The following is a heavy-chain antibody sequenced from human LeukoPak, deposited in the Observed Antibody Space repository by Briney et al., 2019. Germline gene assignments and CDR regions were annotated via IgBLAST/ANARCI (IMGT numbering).Heavy chain of an antibody. CDR3: ARGPRYVLRFLEWLFPLDY. J-gene: IGHJ4*02. D-gene: IGHD3-3*01. CDR1: GGSFSGYY. V-gene: IGHV4-34*01. CDR2: INHSGST. Sequence: SETLSLTCAVYGGSFSGYYWSWIRQPPGKGLEWIGEINHSGSTNYNPSLKSRVTISVVTSKNQFSLKLSSVTAADTAVYYCARGPRYVLRFLEWLFPLDYWGQGTLVTVSS.